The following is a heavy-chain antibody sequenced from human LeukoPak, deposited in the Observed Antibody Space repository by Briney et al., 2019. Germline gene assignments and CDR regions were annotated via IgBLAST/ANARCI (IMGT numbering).Heavy chain of an antibody. V-gene: IGHV3-30-3*01. D-gene: IGHD5-24*01. CDR3: VRNLATIRHYFDY. CDR1: GFTFSSYA. J-gene: IGHJ4*02. Sequence: GTSLRLSCAASGFTFSSYAMHWVRQARKELEWVAVISYDGSSKYYADSMKGRLTISRDNSKNTVYLQMNSLRPEDTAVYYCVRNLATIRHYFDYWGQGTLVTVSS. CDR2: ISYDGSSK.